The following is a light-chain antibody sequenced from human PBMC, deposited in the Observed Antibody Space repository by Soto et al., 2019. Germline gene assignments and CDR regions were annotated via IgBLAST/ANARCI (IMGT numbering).Light chain of an antibody. J-gene: IGKJ5*01. CDR3: QQYDNSPIT. CDR2: AAS. Sequence: DIQMTQSPSSVSASVGDRVTITCRASQGISSWLAWYQQKPGKAPKLLIYAASSLQSGVPSRFSGSGSGTDFTLTISRLEPEDFAVYYCQQYDNSPITFGQGTRLEIK. CDR1: QGISSW. V-gene: IGKV1-12*01.